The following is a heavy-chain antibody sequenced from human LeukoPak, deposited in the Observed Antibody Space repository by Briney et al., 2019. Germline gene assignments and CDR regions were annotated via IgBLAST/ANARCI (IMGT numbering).Heavy chain of an antibody. CDR2: IYYSGST. CDR3: ARAQDQRYFDWLLSHDAFDI. CDR1: GGSISSGDYY. Sequence: PSQTLSLTCTVSGGSISSGDYYWSWIRQPPGKGLEWIGYIYYSGSTYYNPSLKSRVTISVDTSKNQFSLKLSSVTAADTAVYYCARAQDQRYFDWLLSHDAFDIWGQGTMVTVSS. D-gene: IGHD3-9*01. V-gene: IGHV4-30-4*01. J-gene: IGHJ3*02.